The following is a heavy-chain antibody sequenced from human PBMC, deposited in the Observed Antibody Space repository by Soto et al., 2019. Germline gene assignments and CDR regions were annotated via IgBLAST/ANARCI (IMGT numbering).Heavy chain of an antibody. D-gene: IGHD3-22*01. Sequence: GGSPRLSCAASGFTFSSYGMHWVRQAPGKGLEWVAVIWYDGSNKYYADSVKGRFTISRDNSKNTLYLQMNSLRAEDTAVYYCARATSIYYDSSGPRDYWGQGTLVTVSS. CDR1: GFTFSSYG. CDR3: ARATSIYYDSSGPRDY. J-gene: IGHJ4*02. CDR2: IWYDGSNK. V-gene: IGHV3-33*01.